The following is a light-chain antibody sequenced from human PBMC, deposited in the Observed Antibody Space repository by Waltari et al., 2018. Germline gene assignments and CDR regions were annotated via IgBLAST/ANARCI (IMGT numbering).Light chain of an antibody. CDR2: DAS. J-gene: IGKJ4*01. Sequence: EIVLTQSPATLSLSPGERATLSCRASQSISTYLAWYQQRPGQAPRLLIYDASNRAYGIPARFSGSGSGTDFTLTISSLEPEDFAVYYCQQRSDWPLAFGGGTKVEI. CDR1: QSISTY. V-gene: IGKV3-11*01. CDR3: QQRSDWPLA.